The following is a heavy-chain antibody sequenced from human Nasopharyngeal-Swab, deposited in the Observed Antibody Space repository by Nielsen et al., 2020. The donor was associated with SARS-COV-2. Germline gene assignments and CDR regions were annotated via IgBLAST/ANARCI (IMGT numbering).Heavy chain of an antibody. CDR3: ARRGRYCSSTSCYAEHFDY. D-gene: IGHD2-2*01. CDR2: IYPGDSDP. Sequence: VRQMPGKGLEWVGIIYPGDSDPRYSPSFQGQVTISADKSISTAYLQWSSLKASDTAMYYCARRGRYCSSTSCYAEHFDYWGQGTLVTVSS. J-gene: IGHJ4*02. V-gene: IGHV5-51*01.